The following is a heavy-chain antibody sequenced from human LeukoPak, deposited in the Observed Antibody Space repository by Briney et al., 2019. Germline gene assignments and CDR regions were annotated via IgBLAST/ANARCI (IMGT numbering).Heavy chain of an antibody. CDR2: IKQDGSEK. J-gene: IGHJ4*02. CDR3: ASQGYYYGSGSYYNNVAASFDY. Sequence: GRSLRLSCAASGFTFSSYWMSWVRQAPGKGLEWVANIKQDGSEKYYVDSVKGRFTISRDNAKNSLYLQMNSLRAEDTAVYYCASQGYYYGSGSYYNNVAASFDYWGQGTLVTVSS. CDR1: GFTFSSYW. D-gene: IGHD3-10*01. V-gene: IGHV3-7*01.